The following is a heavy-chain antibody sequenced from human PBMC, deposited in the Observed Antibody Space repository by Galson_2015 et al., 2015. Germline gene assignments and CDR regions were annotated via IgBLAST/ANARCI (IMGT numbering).Heavy chain of an antibody. V-gene: IGHV1-18*01. CDR3: ARVAQSADLWGSYRYPHYGMDV. Sequence: SVKVSCKASGYTFPSYGISWVRQAPGQGLEWMGWIGIHNDYTTYALKFQGRVTMTTDTSTSTAYMEVRSLKSDDTAVYYCARVAQSADLWGSYRYPHYGMDVWGRGTTVTVSS. J-gene: IGHJ6*02. CDR2: IGIHNDYT. D-gene: IGHD3-16*02. CDR1: GYTFPSYG.